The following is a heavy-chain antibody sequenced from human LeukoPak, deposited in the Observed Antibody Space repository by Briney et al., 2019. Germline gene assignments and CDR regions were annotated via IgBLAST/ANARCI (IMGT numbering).Heavy chain of an antibody. CDR3: ASLTTILDCSGGSCYVGQGQ. D-gene: IGHD2-15*01. J-gene: IGHJ4*02. Sequence: PSETLSLTCTVSGGSVSSHRYYWGWLRQPPGKGLEWIGSVYYSGSTYYDPSLKSRVTISVDTSKNQFSLKLSSVTAADTAVYYCASLTTILDCSGGSCYVGQGQWGQGTLVTVSS. V-gene: IGHV4-39*07. CDR2: VYYSGST. CDR1: GGSVSSHRYY.